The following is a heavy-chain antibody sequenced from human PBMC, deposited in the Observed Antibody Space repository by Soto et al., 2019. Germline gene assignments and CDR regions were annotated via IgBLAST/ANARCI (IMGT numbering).Heavy chain of an antibody. V-gene: IGHV3-53*01. D-gene: IGHD4-4*01. CDR1: GFTVSSNY. CDR2: IYSGGST. CDR3: ARSKSDLYYYYGMDV. Sequence: PGGSLRLSCAVSGFTVSSNYMSWVRQAPGKGLEWVSVIYSGGSTYYADSVKGRFTISRDNSKNTLYLQMNSLRAEDTAVYYCARSKSDLYYYYGMDVWGQGSTVTVSS. J-gene: IGHJ6*02.